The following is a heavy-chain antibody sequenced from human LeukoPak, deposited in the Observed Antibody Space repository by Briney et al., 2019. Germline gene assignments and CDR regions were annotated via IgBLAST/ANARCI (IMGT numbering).Heavy chain of an antibody. V-gene: IGHV1-69*06. Sequence: SVKVSCKAPGGTFSSYAISWVRQAPGQGLEWMGGIIPIFGTANYAQKFQGRVTITADKSTSTAYMELSSLRSEDTAVYYCAREFGASPYYYYYMDVWGKGTTVTISS. CDR1: GGTFSSYA. D-gene: IGHD4/OR15-4a*01. CDR3: AREFGASPYYYYYMDV. CDR2: IIPIFGTA. J-gene: IGHJ6*03.